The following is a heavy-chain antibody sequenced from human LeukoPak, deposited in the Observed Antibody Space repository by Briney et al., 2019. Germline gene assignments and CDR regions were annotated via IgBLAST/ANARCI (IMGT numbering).Heavy chain of an antibody. CDR1: GYTFSSYD. CDR2: ISAYSGKT. Sequence: ASVKVSCKASGYTFSSYDITWVRQAPGQGLEWMGWISAYSGKTNSAQKLQGRVTLTTDTSTSTAYMELRSLRSDDTAVYYCVRLTAYSGYVLMGFEYWGQGTLVTVSS. J-gene: IGHJ4*02. D-gene: IGHD5-12*01. V-gene: IGHV1-18*01. CDR3: VRLTAYSGYVLMGFEY.